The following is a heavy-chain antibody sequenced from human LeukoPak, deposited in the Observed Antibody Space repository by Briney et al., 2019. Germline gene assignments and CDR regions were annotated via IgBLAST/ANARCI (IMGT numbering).Heavy chain of an antibody. D-gene: IGHD3-16*01. CDR3: ARDPPLGGEGFDY. Sequence: GGSLRLSCAASGFTFSVYEMNWVRQAPRKGLDWVSYISNSCDTKYYADSVKGRFTISRDDARNSLYLQMNSLGAEYTAVYDCARDPPLGGEGFDYWGKGTLVTVSS. CDR1: GFTFSVYE. V-gene: IGHV3-48*03. CDR2: ISNSCDTK. J-gene: IGHJ4*02.